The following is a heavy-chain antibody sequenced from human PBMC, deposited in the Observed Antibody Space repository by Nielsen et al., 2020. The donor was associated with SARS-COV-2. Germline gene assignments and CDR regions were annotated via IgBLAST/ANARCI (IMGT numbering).Heavy chain of an antibody. Sequence: GESLKISCAASGFTFSSYAMSWVRQAPGKGLEWVSAISGSGGSTYYADSVKGRFTISRDNSKSTLYLQMNSLRAEDTAIYYCAKLWFGEQAHFDYWGQGTLVTVSS. CDR2: ISGSGGST. CDR3: AKLWFGEQAHFDY. CDR1: GFTFSSYA. V-gene: IGHV3-23*01. D-gene: IGHD3-10*01. J-gene: IGHJ4*02.